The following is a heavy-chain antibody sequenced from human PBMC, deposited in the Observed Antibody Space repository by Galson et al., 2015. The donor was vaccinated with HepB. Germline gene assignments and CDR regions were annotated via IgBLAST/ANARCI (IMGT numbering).Heavy chain of an antibody. CDR1: GFPFSSYA. Sequence: LRLSCAASGFPFSSYAMHWVRQAPGKGLEWVAVISYDGSNKYYADSVKGRFTISRDNSKNTLYLQMNSLRAEDTAVYYCANTGIQLWLPSYGMDVWGQGTTVTVSS. V-gene: IGHV3-30*04. CDR3: ANTGIQLWLPSYGMDV. J-gene: IGHJ6*02. D-gene: IGHD5-18*01. CDR2: ISYDGSNK.